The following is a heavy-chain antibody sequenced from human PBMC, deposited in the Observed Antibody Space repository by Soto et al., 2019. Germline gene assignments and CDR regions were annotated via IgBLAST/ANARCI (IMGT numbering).Heavy chain of an antibody. CDR2: IWYDGSNK. J-gene: IGHJ4*02. D-gene: IGHD3-9*01. Sequence: PGGSLRLSCAASGFTFSSYGMHWVRQAPGKGLEWVAVIWYDGSNKYYADSVKGRFTISRDNSKNTLYLQMNSLRAEDTAVYYCAKGQYYDILTGYIHFDDWGQGTLVTVSS. CDR1: GFTFSSYG. V-gene: IGHV3-33*06. CDR3: AKGQYYDILTGYIHFDD.